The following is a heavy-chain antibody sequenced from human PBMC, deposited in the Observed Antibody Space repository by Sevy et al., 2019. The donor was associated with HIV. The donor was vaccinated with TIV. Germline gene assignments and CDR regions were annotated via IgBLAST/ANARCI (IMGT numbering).Heavy chain of an antibody. V-gene: IGHV3-7*01. CDR2: IKQDGSEK. CDR1: GFSFSNYW. D-gene: IGHD6-13*01. Sequence: GGSLRLSCAASGFSFSNYWMRWVRQAPGKGLEWVANIKQDGSEKYYVDSVKGRFTIYRDSAKKALYLQMNSLRAEDTAVYYCAGSRQQLDAPDYWGQGTLVTVSS. CDR3: AGSRQQLDAPDY. J-gene: IGHJ4*02.